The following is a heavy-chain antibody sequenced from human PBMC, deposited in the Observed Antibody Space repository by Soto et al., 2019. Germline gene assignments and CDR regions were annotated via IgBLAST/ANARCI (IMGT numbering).Heavy chain of an antibody. Sequence: TLCLTSIFSVHSLSSNGYYWSWIRQHAGKGLEWIGYIYYSGSTYYNPSLKSRVTISLDTSKKQFSLKLSSVTAADTAVYYCERDHRWSNQYYGMEVWGQGTTVTVS. CDR3: ERDHRWSNQYYGMEV. D-gene: IGHD2-15*01. CDR1: VHSLSSNGYY. CDR2: IYYSGST. V-gene: IGHV4-31*03. J-gene: IGHJ6*02.